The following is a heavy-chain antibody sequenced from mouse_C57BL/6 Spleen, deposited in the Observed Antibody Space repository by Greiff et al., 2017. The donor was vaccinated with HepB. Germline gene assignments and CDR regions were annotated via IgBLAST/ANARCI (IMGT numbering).Heavy chain of an antibody. D-gene: IGHD1-1*02. CDR2: IHPNSGST. Sequence: QVQLQQPGAELVKPGASVKLSCKASGYTFTSYWMHWVKQRPGQGLEWIGMIHPNSGSTNYNEKFKSKATLTVDKSSSTAYMQLSSLTSEDSAVYYCARTETMGDYFDYWGQGTTLTVSS. V-gene: IGHV1-64*01. J-gene: IGHJ2*01. CDR1: GYTFTSYW. CDR3: ARTETMGDYFDY.